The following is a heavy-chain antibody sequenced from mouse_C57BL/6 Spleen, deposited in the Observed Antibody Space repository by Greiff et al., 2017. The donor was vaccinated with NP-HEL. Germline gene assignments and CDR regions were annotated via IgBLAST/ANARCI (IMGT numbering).Heavy chain of an antibody. V-gene: IGHV1-64*01. CDR3: ARGRVTTVVFDY. J-gene: IGHJ2*01. CDR1: GYTFTSYW. Sequence: QVQLQQPGAELVKPGASVKLSCKASGYTFTSYWMHWVKQRPGQGLEWIGMIHPNSGSTNYNEKFKSKATLTVDKSSSTAYMQLSSLTSEDSAVYYCARGRVTTVVFDYWGQGTTLTVSS. D-gene: IGHD1-1*01. CDR2: IHPNSGST.